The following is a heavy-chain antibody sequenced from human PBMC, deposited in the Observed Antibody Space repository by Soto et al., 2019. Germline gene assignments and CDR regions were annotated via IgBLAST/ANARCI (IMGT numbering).Heavy chain of an antibody. CDR2: IYYSGST. J-gene: IGHJ4*02. CDR3: ARDTQLNYGSGSYGLDY. Sequence: LSLTCTVSGGSISSGGYYWSWIRQHPGKGLEWIGYIYYSGSTYYNPSLKSRVTISVDTSKNQFSLKLSSVTAADTAVYYCARDTQLNYGSGSYGLDYWGQGTLVTVSS. D-gene: IGHD3-10*01. CDR1: GGSISSGGYY. V-gene: IGHV4-31*03.